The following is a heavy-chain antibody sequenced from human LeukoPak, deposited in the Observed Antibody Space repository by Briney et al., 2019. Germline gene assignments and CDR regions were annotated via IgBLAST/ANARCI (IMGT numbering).Heavy chain of an antibody. Sequence: GGSLRLSCAASGFTFSSYAMSWVRQAPGKGLEWVSAISGSGGSTYYADSVKGRFTISRGNSKNMLYLQMNSLRAEDTAVYYCAKDRISGWYGDYWGQGTLVTVSS. V-gene: IGHV3-23*01. J-gene: IGHJ4*02. CDR1: GFTFSSYA. CDR2: ISGSGGST. D-gene: IGHD6-19*01. CDR3: AKDRISGWYGDY.